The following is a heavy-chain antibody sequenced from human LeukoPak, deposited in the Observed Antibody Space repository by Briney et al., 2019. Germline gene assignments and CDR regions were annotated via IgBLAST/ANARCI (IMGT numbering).Heavy chain of an antibody. V-gene: IGHV3-30*02. CDR1: GFTFSYYG. CDR2: IRFLERDK. D-gene: IGHD2-21*02. CDR3: AKDSTAIPVDY. Sequence: PGGSLRLSCVASGFTFSYYGMHWVGQAPGKGLEWVAFIRFLERDKYYADSVKGRFTISRDNSKNTLYVQMNSLRAEDTAVYYCAKDSTAIPVDYWGQGTLVTVSS. J-gene: IGHJ4*02.